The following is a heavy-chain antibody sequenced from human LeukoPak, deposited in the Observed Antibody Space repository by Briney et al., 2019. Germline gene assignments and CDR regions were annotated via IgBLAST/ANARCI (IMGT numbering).Heavy chain of an antibody. CDR3: ARVRAGSGSYCQTYYFDY. D-gene: IGHD3-10*01. CDR2: INPSGGST. CDR1: GYTFTSYY. Sequence: ASVKVSCKASGYTFTSYYMHWVRQAPGQGLEWMGIINPSGGSTSYAQKFQGRVTMTRDTSTSTVYMELSSLRSEDTAVYYCARVRAGSGSYCQTYYFDYWGQGTLVTVSS. J-gene: IGHJ4*02. V-gene: IGHV1-46*01.